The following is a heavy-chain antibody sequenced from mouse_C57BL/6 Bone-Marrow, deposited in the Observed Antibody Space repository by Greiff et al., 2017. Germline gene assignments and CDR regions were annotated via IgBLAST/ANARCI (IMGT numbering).Heavy chain of an antibody. CDR2: ISSGGSYT. CDR1: GFTFSSYG. Sequence: EVQRVESGGDLVKPGGSLKLSCAASGFTFSSYGMSWVRQTPDKRLEWVATISSGGSYTYYPDSVKGRFTISRDNAKNTLYLQMSSLKSEDTAVYYCARHDGYYVGFAYWGQGTLVTVSA. J-gene: IGHJ3*01. V-gene: IGHV5-6*01. CDR3: ARHDGYYVGFAY. D-gene: IGHD2-3*01.